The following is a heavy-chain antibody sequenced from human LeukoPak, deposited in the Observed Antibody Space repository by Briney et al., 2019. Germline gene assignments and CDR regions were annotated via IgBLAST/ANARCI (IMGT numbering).Heavy chain of an antibody. V-gene: IGHV4-34*01. CDR3: ARRWGTIFGVAPVGFDP. CDR2: INHSGST. CDR1: GGSFSGYY. J-gene: IGHJ5*02. D-gene: IGHD3-3*01. Sequence: SETLSLTCAVYGGSFSGYYWSWIRQPPGKGLEWIGEINHSGSTNYNPSLKSRVTISVDTSKNQFSLKLSSVTAADTAVYYCARRWGTIFGVAPVGFDPWGQGTLVTVSS.